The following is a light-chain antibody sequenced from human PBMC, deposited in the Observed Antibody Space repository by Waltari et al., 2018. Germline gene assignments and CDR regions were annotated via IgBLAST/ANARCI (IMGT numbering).Light chain of an antibody. Sequence: QSALTQPPSASGSPGQAVTISCTGTSNHVGGYNYVSWYQQQPGKAPKLSIHEDSKRPSGVPDRFSGSKSANTASLTVSGLQADDEADYYCSSYAGSSNLVFGGGTKLTVL. CDR3: SSYAGSSNLV. V-gene: IGLV2-8*01. J-gene: IGLJ2*01. CDR2: EDS. CDR1: SNHVGGYNY.